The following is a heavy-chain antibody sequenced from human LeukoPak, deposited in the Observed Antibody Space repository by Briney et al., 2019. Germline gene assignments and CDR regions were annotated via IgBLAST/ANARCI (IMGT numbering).Heavy chain of an antibody. Sequence: GGSLRLSCAASGFTFSNAWMGWVRQAPGKGLEWVGRIKSKTDGGTTDYAAPVKGRFTISRDDSKNTLYLQMNSLKTEDTAVYYCTTDSVVVPAADAFDIWGQGTMVTVSS. CDR1: GFTFSNAW. J-gene: IGHJ3*02. V-gene: IGHV3-15*01. CDR2: IKSKTDGGTT. CDR3: TTDSVVVPAADAFDI. D-gene: IGHD2-2*01.